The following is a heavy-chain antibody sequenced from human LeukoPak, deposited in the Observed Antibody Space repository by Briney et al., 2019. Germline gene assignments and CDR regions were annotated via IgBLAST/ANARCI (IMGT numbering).Heavy chain of an antibody. J-gene: IGHJ6*02. CDR3: AKDIVVVPAAIDYYYYYGMDV. Sequence: GGSLRLSCAASGFTFTSYGMHWVRQAPGKGLEWVAVISYDGSNKYYADSVKGRFTISRDNSKNTLYLQMNSLRAEDTAVYYCAKDIVVVPAAIDYYYYYGMDVWGQGTAVTVSS. CDR2: ISYDGSNK. CDR1: GFTFTSYG. V-gene: IGHV3-30*18. D-gene: IGHD2-2*01.